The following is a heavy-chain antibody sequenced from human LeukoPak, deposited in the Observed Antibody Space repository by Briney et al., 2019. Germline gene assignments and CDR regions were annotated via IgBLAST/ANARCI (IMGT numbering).Heavy chain of an antibody. V-gene: IGHV3-23*01. CDR2: ISGSGGST. D-gene: IGHD6-19*01. CDR1: GFTFSSYA. J-gene: IGHJ5*02. Sequence: GGSLRLSCAASGFTFSSYAMSWVRQAPGKGLEWVSAISGSGGSTYYADSVKGRFTISRDNSKNTLYLQMNSLRAEDTAVYYCARATGVAVHNWFDPWGQGTLVTVSS. CDR3: ARATGVAVHNWFDP.